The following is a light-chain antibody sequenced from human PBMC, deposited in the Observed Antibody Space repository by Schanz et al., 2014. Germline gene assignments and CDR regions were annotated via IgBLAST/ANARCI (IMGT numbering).Light chain of an antibody. Sequence: QSALTQPRSVSGSPGQSVTISCTGTSSDVGGYNYVSWYQQYPGKVPKLIIYDVSERPSGVSNRFSASKSGNTASLTISDLQAEDEAHYYCSSYTGSSTLGVFGGGTKLTVL. J-gene: IGLJ2*01. V-gene: IGLV2-11*01. CDR2: DVS. CDR3: SSYTGSSTLGV. CDR1: SSDVGGYNY.